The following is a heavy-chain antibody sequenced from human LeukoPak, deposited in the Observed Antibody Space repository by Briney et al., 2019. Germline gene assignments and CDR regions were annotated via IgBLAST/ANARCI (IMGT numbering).Heavy chain of an antibody. CDR3: ARGGLGGSPFDY. CDR1: GGSISSYY. J-gene: IGHJ4*02. CDR2: INHSGST. V-gene: IGHV4-34*01. D-gene: IGHD2-15*01. Sequence: SETLSLTCTVSGGSISSYYWSWIRQPPGKGLEWIGEINHSGSTNYNPSLKSRVTISVDTSKNQFSLKLSSVTAADTAVYYCARGGLGGSPFDYWGQGTLVTVSS.